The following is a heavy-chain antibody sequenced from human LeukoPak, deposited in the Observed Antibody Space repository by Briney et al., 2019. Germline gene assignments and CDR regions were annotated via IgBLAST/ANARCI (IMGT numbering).Heavy chain of an antibody. D-gene: IGHD1-26*01. CDR2: ISGSGGST. J-gene: IGHJ4*02. CDR1: GFTFSSYA. Sequence: GGSLRLSCAASGFTFSSYAMSWVRQAPGKGLEWVSAISGSGGSTYYADSVKGRFTISRDNSKNTLYLQMNSLRAEDTAVYYCATSGSSPMGFDYWGQGTLVTVSS. CDR3: ATSGSSPMGFDY. V-gene: IGHV3-23*01.